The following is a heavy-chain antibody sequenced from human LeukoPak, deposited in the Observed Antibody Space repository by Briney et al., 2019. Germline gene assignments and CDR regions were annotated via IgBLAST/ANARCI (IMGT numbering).Heavy chain of an antibody. J-gene: IGHJ4*02. D-gene: IGHD3-22*01. CDR1: GGSISSYY. CDR2: IYYSGST. CDR3: ARWGSYYYDSSGYYYSDY. V-gene: IGHV4-59*08. Sequence: SETLSLTCTVSGGSISSYYWSWIRQPPGKGLEWIGYIYYSGSTNYNPSLKSRVTISVDTSKNQFSLKLSSVTAADTAVYYRARWGSYYYDSSGYYYSDYWGQGTLVTVSS.